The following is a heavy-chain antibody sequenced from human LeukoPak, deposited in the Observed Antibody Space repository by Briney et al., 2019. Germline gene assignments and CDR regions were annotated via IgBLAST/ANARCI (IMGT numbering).Heavy chain of an antibody. CDR1: GGSISSYY. J-gene: IGHJ3*02. CDR2: IYYSGST. Sequence: SETLSLTCTVSGGSISSYYWSWIRQPPGKGLEWIGYIYYSGSTNYNPSLKSRVTISVDTSKNQFSLKLSSVTAADTAVYYCARRRVLTGRDAFDIWGQGTMVTVSS. CDR3: ARRRVLTGRDAFDI. D-gene: IGHD6-6*01. V-gene: IGHV4-59*08.